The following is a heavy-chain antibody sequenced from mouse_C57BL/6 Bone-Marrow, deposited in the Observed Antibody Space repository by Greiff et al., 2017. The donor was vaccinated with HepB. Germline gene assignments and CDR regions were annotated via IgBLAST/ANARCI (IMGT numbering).Heavy chain of an antibody. CDR2: IDPENGDT. J-gene: IGHJ3*01. D-gene: IGHD1-1*01. CDR1: GFNIKDDY. CDR3: TPVPWFAY. Sequence: EVKLMESGAELVRPGASVKLSCTASGFNIKDDYMHWVKQRPEQGLEWIGWIDPENGDTEYASKFQGKATITADTSSNTAYLQLSSLTSEDTAVYYCTPVPWFAYCGQGTLVTVSA. V-gene: IGHV14-4*01.